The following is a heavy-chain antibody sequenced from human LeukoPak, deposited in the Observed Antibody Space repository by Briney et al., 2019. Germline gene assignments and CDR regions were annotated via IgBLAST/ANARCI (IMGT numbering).Heavy chain of an antibody. D-gene: IGHD6-19*01. CDR3: AKEASTEVAGYADYFQH. CDR2: IRYDGSNK. V-gene: IGHV3-30*02. CDR1: GFTFSSCG. J-gene: IGHJ1*01. Sequence: GGSLRLSCAASGFTFSSCGMHWVRQAPGKGLEWVAFIRYDGSNKYYADSVKGRFTISRDNSKNTLYLQINSLRADDTAVYYCAKEASTEVAGYADYFQHWGQGTLVTVSS.